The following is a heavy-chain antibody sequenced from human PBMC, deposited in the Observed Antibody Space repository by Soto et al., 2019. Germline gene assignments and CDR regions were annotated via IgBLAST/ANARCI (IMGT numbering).Heavy chain of an antibody. CDR1: AFTFSRHG. D-gene: IGHD2-2*02. CDR2: IWSDGSNQ. V-gene: IGHV3-33*01. J-gene: IGHJ6*02. Sequence: GGSLRLSCAASAFTFSRHGMHWVRQAPGKGLQWVGVIWSDGSNQRYADSVKGRFTISRDNSKNTLYLQMNSLRAEDTAVYYCARDSGCSSTSCYSDYYYGMDVWGQGTTVTVSS. CDR3: ARDSGCSSTSCYSDYYYGMDV.